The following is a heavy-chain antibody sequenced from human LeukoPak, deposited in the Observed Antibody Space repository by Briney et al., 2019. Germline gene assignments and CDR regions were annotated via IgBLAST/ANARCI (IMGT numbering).Heavy chain of an antibody. CDR2: IWYDGSNK. J-gene: IGHJ4*02. CDR1: GFTFSSYG. V-gene: IGHV3-33*01. Sequence: GGSLRLSCAASGFTFSSYGMHWVRQAPGRGLEWVAVIWYDGSNKYYADSVKGRFTISRDNSKNTLYLQMNSLRAEDTAVYYCARDSIAVAASGGLDYWGQGTLVTVSS. D-gene: IGHD6-19*01. CDR3: ARDSIAVAASGGLDY.